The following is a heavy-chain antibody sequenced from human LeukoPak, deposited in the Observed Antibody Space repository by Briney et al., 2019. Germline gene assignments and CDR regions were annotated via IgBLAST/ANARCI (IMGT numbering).Heavy chain of an antibody. CDR3: ASGDSGSWCQTN. V-gene: IGHV4-59*08. Sequence: SETLSLTCTVSGGSISSYYWSWIRQPPGKGLEWIGYIYYSGSTNYNPSLKSRVTISVDTSKNQFSLKLSSVTAADTAVYYCASGDSGSWCQTNWGQGTLVTVSS. D-gene: IGHD6-13*01. J-gene: IGHJ4*02. CDR2: IYYSGST. CDR1: GGSISSYY.